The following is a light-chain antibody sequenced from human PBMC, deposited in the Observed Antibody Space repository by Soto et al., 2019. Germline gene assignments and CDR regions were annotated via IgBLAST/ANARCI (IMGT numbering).Light chain of an antibody. CDR2: WAS. V-gene: IGKV4-1*01. J-gene: IGKJ4*01. CDR1: QSVLYSSNNKNY. CDR3: QQYYSSPLT. Sequence: DIVMTQSPDSLTVSLGERATINCKSSQSVLYSSNNKNYLAWYQQKPGQPPKLLIYWASTRESGVPDRFSGSGSGTDVTLTISSLQAEDAAVYYCQQYYSSPLTFGGGTKVEVK.